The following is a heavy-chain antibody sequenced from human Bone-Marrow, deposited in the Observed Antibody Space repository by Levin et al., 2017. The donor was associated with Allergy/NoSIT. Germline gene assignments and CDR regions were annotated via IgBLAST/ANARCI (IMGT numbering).Heavy chain of an antibody. CDR2: IDLDGSET. D-gene: IGHD6-6*01. CDR3: ARARGGATRPQHGLDV. Sequence: LSLTCAASGFTFSNYWMSWVRQAPGKGLDWVANIDLDGSETNYVDSVKGRFIISRDNAKNSLYLQLNSLRVEDTAVYYCARARGGATRPQHGLDVWGQGTTVTVSS. V-gene: IGHV3-7*01. CDR1: GFTFSNYW. J-gene: IGHJ6*02.